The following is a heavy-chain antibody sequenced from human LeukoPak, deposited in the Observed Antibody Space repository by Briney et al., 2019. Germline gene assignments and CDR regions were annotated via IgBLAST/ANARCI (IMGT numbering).Heavy chain of an antibody. V-gene: IGHV4-39*07. J-gene: IGHJ4*02. Sequence: SETLSLTCNVSGGSISSNGYYWGWIRQPPGKGLEWIGSIYYSGSTYYNPSLKSRVTISVDTSKNQFSLKLSSVTAADTAVYYCARDRYYYDSSGYAYYFDYWGQGTLVTVSS. CDR3: ARDRYYYDSSGYAYYFDY. CDR1: GGSISSNGYY. CDR2: IYYSGST. D-gene: IGHD3-22*01.